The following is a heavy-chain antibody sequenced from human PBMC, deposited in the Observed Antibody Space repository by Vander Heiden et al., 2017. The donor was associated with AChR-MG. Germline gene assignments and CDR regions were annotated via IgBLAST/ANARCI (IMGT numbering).Heavy chain of an antibody. D-gene: IGHD6-6*01. V-gene: IGHV4-34*01. J-gene: IGHJ5*02. CDR3: AREPPGIAARLFTWFDP. Sequence: QVQLQQWGVGMLKPSETLPLTSAVYGGSFSGYYWSWIRQPPGKGLEWVGEINHSGSTNYNPSLKSRVTISVDTSKNQFSLKLSSVTAADTAVYYCAREPPGIAARLFTWFDPWGQGTLVTVSS. CDR2: INHSGST. CDR1: GGSFSGYY.